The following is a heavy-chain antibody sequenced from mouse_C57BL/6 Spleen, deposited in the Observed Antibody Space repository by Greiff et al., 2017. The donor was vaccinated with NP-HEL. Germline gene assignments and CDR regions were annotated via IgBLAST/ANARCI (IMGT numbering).Heavy chain of an antibody. J-gene: IGHJ2*01. D-gene: IGHD2-5*01. CDR1: GFTFSSYG. CDR2: ISSGGSYT. CDR3: ARHVYSNYVYFDY. V-gene: IGHV5-6*01. Sequence: QGVESGGDLVKPGGSLKLSCAASGFTFSSYGMSWVRQTPDKRLAWVATISSGGSYTYSPDSVKGRFTISRDNAKNTLYLQMSSLKSEDTAMYYCARHVYSNYVYFDYWGQGTTLTVSS.